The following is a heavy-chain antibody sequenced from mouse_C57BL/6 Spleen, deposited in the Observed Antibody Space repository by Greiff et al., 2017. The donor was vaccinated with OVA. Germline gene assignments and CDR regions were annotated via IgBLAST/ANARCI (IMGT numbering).Heavy chain of an antibody. J-gene: IGHJ2*01. D-gene: IGHD2-1*01. CDR2: ISGGGGNP. CDR3: ARRYDNKVYFDY. Sequence: EVKLMESGGGLVKPGGSLKLSCAASGFTFRSYTMSWVRQTPEKRLEWVATISGGGGNPYYPDRVKGRFNNSLEMSKNSMYLQMSSMRSEDTALYDCARRYDNKVYFDYWGQGTTLTVAS. V-gene: IGHV5-9*01. CDR1: GFTFRSYT.